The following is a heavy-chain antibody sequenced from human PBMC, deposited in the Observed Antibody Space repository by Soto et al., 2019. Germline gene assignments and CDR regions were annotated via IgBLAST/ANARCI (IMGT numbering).Heavy chain of an antibody. J-gene: IGHJ6*02. CDR2: ISAYNGNT. V-gene: IGHV1-18*04. Sequence: ASVKVSCKASGYTFTGYYMHWVRQAPGQGLEWMGWISAYNGNTNYAQKLQGRVTMTTDTSTSTAYMELRSLRSDDTAVYYCARDRGKQTNYYYYGMDVWGQGTTVTVSS. CDR1: GYTFTGYY. D-gene: IGHD1-1*01. CDR3: ARDRGKQTNYYYYGMDV.